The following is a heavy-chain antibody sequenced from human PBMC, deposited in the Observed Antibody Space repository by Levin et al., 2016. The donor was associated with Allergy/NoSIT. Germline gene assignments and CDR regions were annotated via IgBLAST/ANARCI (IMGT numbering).Heavy chain of an antibody. CDR1: GGSISSYY. D-gene: IGHD2-8*01. J-gene: IGHJ3*02. CDR3: ARDNGDCTNGVCYNDAFDI. V-gene: IGHV4-59*13. CDR2: IYYSGST. Sequence: SETLSLTCTVSGGSISSYYWSWIRQPPGKGLEWIGYIYYSGSTNYNPSLKSRVTISVDTSKNQFSLKLSSVTAADTAVYYCARDNGDCTNGVCYNDAFDIWGQGTMVTVSS.